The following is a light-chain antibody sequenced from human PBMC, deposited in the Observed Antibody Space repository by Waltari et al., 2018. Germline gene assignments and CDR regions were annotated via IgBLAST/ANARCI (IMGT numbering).Light chain of an antibody. J-gene: IGKJ1*01. CDR1: RSLVYSDVNTY. CDR2: KVS. Sequence: DVVMTQSPLSLPVTLGQPASISCRSSRSLVYSDVNTYLHWFHQRPGQSPRRLIYKVSNRDSGVPDRFSGSGSGTDFTLEISRVEAEDVGVYFCMQGTHWVTFGQGTKVEIK. V-gene: IGKV2-30*01. CDR3: MQGTHWVT.